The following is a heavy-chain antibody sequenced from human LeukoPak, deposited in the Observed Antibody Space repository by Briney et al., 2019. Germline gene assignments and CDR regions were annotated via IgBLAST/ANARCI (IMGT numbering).Heavy chain of an antibody. J-gene: IGHJ4*02. V-gene: IGHV1-69*01. CDR3: ARGGVVRGVIMAY. CDR1: GGTFSSYA. CDR2: IIPIFGTA. D-gene: IGHD3-10*01. Sequence: SSVKASCKASGGTFSSYATSWVRQAPGQGLEWMGGIIPIFGTANYAQKFQGRVTITADESTSTAYMELSSLRSEDTAVYYCARGGVVRGVIMAYWGQGTLVTVSS.